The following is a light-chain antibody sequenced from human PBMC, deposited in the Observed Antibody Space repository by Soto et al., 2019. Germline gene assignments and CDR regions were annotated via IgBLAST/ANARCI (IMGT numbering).Light chain of an antibody. V-gene: IGLV6-57*03. J-gene: IGLJ3*02. CDR2: EDD. CDR1: SGSIASNS. CDR3: LSFDSDTQV. Sequence: NFMLTQPHSVSESPGKTVTISCTRISGSIASNSVQWFQQRPGSAPTTVIFEDDQRPSGVPDRFSGSIDSSSNSASLTISGLKTEDEADYYCLSFDSDTQVFGGGTKLTV.